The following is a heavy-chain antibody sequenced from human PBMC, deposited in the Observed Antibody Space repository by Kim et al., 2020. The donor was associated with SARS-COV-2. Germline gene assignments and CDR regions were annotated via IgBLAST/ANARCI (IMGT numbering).Heavy chain of an antibody. D-gene: IGHD4-17*01. V-gene: IGHV4-59*01. Sequence: SETLSLTCTVSGGSISNFYWSWIRQPPGKGLEWIGNIYYSGTTNYNPSLKSRVTISVDTSKNHFSLKLSSVTAADTAVYYCARGGDYGDYGGPYYFDYWG. CDR2: IYYSGTT. CDR1: GGSISNFY. J-gene: IGHJ4*01. CDR3: ARGGDYGDYGGPYYFDY.